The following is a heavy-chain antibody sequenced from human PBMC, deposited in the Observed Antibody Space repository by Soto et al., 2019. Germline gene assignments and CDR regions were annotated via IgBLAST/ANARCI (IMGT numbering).Heavy chain of an antibody. CDR1: GFTFSDYY. V-gene: IGHV3-11*05. CDR2: ISSSTSHT. Sequence: QVQLVESGGGLVKPGGSLRLSCAVSGFTFSDYYMTWIRQAPGKGLEWVSYISSSTSHTNYADSVKSRFTISRDNAMNSLFLQLKSLRAEDTSVYYCAIGSGAAPDYFDFWGQGTLVTVSS. CDR3: AIGSGAAPDYFDF. J-gene: IGHJ4*02. D-gene: IGHD6-6*01.